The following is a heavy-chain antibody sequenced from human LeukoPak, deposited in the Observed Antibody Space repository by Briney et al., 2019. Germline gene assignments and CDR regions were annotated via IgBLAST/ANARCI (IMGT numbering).Heavy chain of an antibody. J-gene: IGHJ4*02. CDR3: AKDRLYSGLDY. Sequence: GGSLRLSCAASGFPLSRSAMSWVRQAPGKGLEWVSNISGSGSGGSTYYADSVKGRFTISRDNSKNTLYLQMNSLRAEDTAVYYCAKDRLYSGLDYWGQGTLVTVSS. V-gene: IGHV3-23*01. D-gene: IGHD1-26*01. CDR1: GFPLSRSA. CDR2: ISGSGSGGST.